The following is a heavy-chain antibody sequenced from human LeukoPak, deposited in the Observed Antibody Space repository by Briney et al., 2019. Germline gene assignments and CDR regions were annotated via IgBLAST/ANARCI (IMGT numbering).Heavy chain of an antibody. CDR3: TTDSNWQYQLLPFDY. D-gene: IGHD2-2*01. J-gene: IGHJ4*02. V-gene: IGHV3-15*01. CDR2: IKSKTDGGTT. CDR1: GFTFSNAW. Sequence: PGGSLRLSCAASGFTFSNAWMSWVRQAPGKGLEWVGRIKSKTDGGTTDYAAPVKGRFTISRDDSKNTLYLQMNSLKTEDTAAYYCTTDSNWQYQLLPFDYWGQGTLVTVSS.